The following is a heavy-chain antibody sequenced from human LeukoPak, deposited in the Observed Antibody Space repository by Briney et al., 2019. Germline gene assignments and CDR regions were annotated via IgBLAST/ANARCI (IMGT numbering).Heavy chain of an antibody. V-gene: IGHV3-7*03. J-gene: IGHJ4*02. CDR1: GFTFRNYW. CDR3: AKPVGATVGVYYFDY. CDR2: TKPDGSAE. Sequence: SGGSLRLSCAASGFTFRNYWMGWVRQAPGKGLEWVANTKPDGSAEYYADSVRGRFTTSRDNANNFLYLQMNSLRAEDTAVYYCAKPVGATVGVYYFDYWGQGTLVTVSS. D-gene: IGHD1-26*01.